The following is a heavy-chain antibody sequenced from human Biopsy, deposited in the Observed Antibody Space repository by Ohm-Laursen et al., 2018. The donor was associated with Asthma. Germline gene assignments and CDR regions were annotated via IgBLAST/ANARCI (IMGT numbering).Heavy chain of an antibody. J-gene: IGHJ4*02. CDR3: SREEPTSGWYQGSILR. CDR2: ISYDGSNK. CDR1: GFSFSEFV. V-gene: IGHV3-30*03. D-gene: IGHD6-19*01. Sequence: SLRLSCAASGFSFSEFVMHWVRQAPGKGLEWVACISYDGSNKYYADSVKGRSTISRDNSKNTLYLQMNSLRPEDTAVYYCSREEPTSGWYQGSILRWGQGTLVTVSS.